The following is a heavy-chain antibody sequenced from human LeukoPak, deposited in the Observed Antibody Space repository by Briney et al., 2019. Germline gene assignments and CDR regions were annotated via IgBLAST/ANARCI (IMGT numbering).Heavy chain of an antibody. J-gene: IGHJ4*02. V-gene: IGHV3-33*06. D-gene: IGHD1-26*01. Sequence: GGSLRLSCAASGFTFRSYGMQWVRQAPGKGLEWVAVIWYDGSNKYYADSVKGRLTISRDNSKNTLYLQMNSLRAEDTAVYYCAKDPNGSWSFDYWGQGTLVTVSS. CDR3: AKDPNGSWSFDY. CDR1: GFTFRSYG. CDR2: IWYDGSNK.